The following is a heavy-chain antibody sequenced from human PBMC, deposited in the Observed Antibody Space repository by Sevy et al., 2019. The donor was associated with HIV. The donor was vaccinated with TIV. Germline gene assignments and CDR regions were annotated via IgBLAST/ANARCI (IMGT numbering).Heavy chain of an antibody. CDR1: GFTFSSYT. Sequence: GGSLRLSCAASGFTFSSYTMNWVRQAPGKGLDWVSSISTTSTYVYYADSVKDRFTISRDNAKNSLYLQVNSLRAEDTAVYYCARDSGEGYYAMDVWGQGTTVTVSS. V-gene: IGHV3-21*01. CDR3: ARDSGEGYYAMDV. CDR2: ISTTSTYV. J-gene: IGHJ6*02. D-gene: IGHD3-10*01.